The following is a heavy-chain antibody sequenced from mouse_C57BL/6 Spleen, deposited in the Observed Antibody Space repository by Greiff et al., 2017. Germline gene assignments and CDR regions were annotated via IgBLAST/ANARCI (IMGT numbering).Heavy chain of an antibody. D-gene: IGHD2-1*01. V-gene: IGHV1-72*01. J-gene: IGHJ1*03. CDR3: ARSRVIYYGNDGGYFDV. CDR1: GYTFTSYW. Sequence: QVQLQQPGAELVKPGASVKLSCKASGYTFTSYWMHWVKQRPGRGLGWIGRIDPNSGGTKYNEKFKSKATLTVDKPSSTAYMQLSSLTSEDSAVYYCARSRVIYYGNDGGYFDVWGTGTTVTVSS. CDR2: IDPNSGGT.